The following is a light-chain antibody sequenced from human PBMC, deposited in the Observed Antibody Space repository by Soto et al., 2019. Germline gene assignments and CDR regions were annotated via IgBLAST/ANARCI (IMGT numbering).Light chain of an antibody. CDR2: LNSDGSH. V-gene: IGLV4-69*01. Sequence: QLVLTQSPSASASLGALVKLTCTLSSGHSDYAIAWHQQQPEKGPRYLMKLNSDGSHSKGDGIPDRFSGSSSGAERYLTISSLQSEDEADYHCQTWGAGMVFGGGTKLTVL. CDR3: QTWGAGMV. J-gene: IGLJ3*02. CDR1: SGHSDYA.